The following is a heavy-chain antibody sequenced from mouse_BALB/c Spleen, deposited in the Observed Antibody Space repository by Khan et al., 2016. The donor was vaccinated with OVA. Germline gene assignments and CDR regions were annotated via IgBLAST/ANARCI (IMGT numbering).Heavy chain of an antibody. CDR3: VRWDY. Sequence: EVQLQESGPDLLKPSQSLSLTCTVTGYSITSGYIWHWIRQFPGHKLEWMGYIDYSGTTNYNPSLKSRISITREISKNQFFLQLNSVTTEDTATYYCVRWDYWGQGTTLTVSS. V-gene: IGHV3-1*02. J-gene: IGHJ2*01. CDR2: IDYSGTT. CDR1: GYSITSGYI.